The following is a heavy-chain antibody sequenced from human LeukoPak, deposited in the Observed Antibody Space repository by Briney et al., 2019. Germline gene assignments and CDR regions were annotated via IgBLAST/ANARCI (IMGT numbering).Heavy chain of an antibody. CDR3: ATIPGGAPPAAAASYGMDV. CDR1: GFTFSSYS. Sequence: PGGSLRLSCAASGFTFSSYSMNWVRQAPGKGLEWVSSISSSSSYIYCADSVKGRFTISRDNAKNSLYLQMNSLRAEDTAVYYCATIPGGAPPAAAASYGMDVWGQGTTVTVSS. CDR2: ISSSSSYI. J-gene: IGHJ6*02. V-gene: IGHV3-21*01. D-gene: IGHD6-13*01.